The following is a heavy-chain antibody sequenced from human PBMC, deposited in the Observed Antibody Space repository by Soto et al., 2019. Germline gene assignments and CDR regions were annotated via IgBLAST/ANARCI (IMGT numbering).Heavy chain of an antibody. Sequence: APVKVSCKASGYTFTGYHVHWVRQAPGQGLERMGWINHNSGDTYLAQRFQGRVTMNRDTSIGTAYMELRGLTSDDTAEYYCAKGGAIVAAGTRVYLYNAMDVWGQATTVTASS. D-gene: IGHD1-26*01. J-gene: IGHJ6*02. CDR3: AKGGAIVAAGTRVYLYNAMDV. V-gene: IGHV1-2*02. CDR2: INHNSGDT. CDR1: GYTFTGYH.